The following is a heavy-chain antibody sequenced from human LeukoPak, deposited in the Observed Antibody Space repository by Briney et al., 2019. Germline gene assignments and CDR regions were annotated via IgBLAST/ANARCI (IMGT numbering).Heavy chain of an antibody. CDR3: ARVIGSGWYNWFDP. Sequence: SVKVSCKASGGTFSSYAISWVRQAPGQGLEWMGGIIPIFGTANYAHKFQGRVTITADESTSTAYMELSSLRSEDTAVYYCARVIGSGWYNWFDPWGQGTLVTVSS. D-gene: IGHD6-19*01. CDR1: GGTFSSYA. V-gene: IGHV1-69*13. J-gene: IGHJ5*02. CDR2: IIPIFGTA.